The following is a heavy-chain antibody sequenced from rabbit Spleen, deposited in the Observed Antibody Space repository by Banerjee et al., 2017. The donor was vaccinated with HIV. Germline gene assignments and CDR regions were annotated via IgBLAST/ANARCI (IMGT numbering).Heavy chain of an antibody. J-gene: IGHJ4*01. CDR1: GFDFSTYY. CDR3: VRDSYYFKL. Sequence: QLKESGGGLVQPGGSLKLSCKASGFDFSTYYMSWVRQAPGKGLEWIGYIDPVFGSTYYASWVNGRFTISSHNAQNTLYLQLNSLTAADTATYFCVRDSYYFKLWGPGTLVTVS. V-gene: IGHV1S7*01. D-gene: IGHD5-1*01. CDR2: IDPVFGST.